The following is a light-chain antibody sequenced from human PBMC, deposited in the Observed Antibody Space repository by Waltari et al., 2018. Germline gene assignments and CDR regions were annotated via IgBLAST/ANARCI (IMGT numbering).Light chain of an antibody. Sequence: SALTQPASVSGYLGKPFPISCSARIRDLGSGNLVSWYQPFPGTVPKLIISEVTKRPSGVSSRFSGSKSGNMASLTISGLQPEDEADYYCCSYRIGSTPGVFGGGTKVTVL. V-gene: IGLV2-23*02. CDR2: EVT. J-gene: IGLJ3*02. CDR1: IRDLGSGNL. CDR3: CSYRIGSTPGV.